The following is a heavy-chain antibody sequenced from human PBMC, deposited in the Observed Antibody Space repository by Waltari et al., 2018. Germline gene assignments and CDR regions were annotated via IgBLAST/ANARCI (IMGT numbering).Heavy chain of an antibody. V-gene: IGHV3-48*04. CDR3: ARDGSAYYYYYMDV. D-gene: IGHD1-26*01. CDR1: GFTFSSYS. Sequence: EVQLVESGGGLVQPGGSLRLSCAASGFTFSSYSMNWVRQAPGKGLEWVSYISSSSSTIYYADSVKGRFTISRDNAKNSLYLQMNSLRAEDTAVYYCARDGSAYYYYYMDVWGKGTTVTISS. CDR2: ISSSSSTI. J-gene: IGHJ6*03.